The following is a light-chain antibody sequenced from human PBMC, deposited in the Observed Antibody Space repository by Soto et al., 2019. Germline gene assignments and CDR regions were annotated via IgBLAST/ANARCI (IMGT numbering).Light chain of an antibody. CDR2: SNN. J-gene: IGLJ1*01. V-gene: IGLV1-44*01. Sequence: QSVLTQPPSASGTPGQRVTISCSGSSSNIGSNNVNWYQQLPGTAPQLLIYSNNQRPSGVPDRFSGSKSGTSASLAISGLQSEDEADYYCAAWDDALNGYVFGTGTKLTVL. CDR1: SSNIGSNN. CDR3: AAWDDALNGYV.